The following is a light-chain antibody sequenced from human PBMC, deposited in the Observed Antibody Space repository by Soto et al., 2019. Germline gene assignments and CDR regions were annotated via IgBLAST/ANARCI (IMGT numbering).Light chain of an antibody. Sequence: DVQMTQSPSTLSASVGDRVTVTCRASQNINRWLAWFQQKPGKAPKILIYDASTLESGVPSRFSGSRSGTEFTLTISGLQPDDFGTYYCQQYSNYWTFGQGTKVEVK. J-gene: IGKJ1*01. CDR2: DAS. CDR1: QNINRW. CDR3: QQYSNYWT. V-gene: IGKV1-5*01.